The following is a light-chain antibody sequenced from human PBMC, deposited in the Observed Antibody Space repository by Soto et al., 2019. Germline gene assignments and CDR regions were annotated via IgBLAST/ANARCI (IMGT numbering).Light chain of an antibody. V-gene: IGKV3-15*01. J-gene: IGKJ2*01. CDR1: QSVSSN. Sequence: EIVMTQSPATLSVSPGERATLSCRASQSVSSNLAWYQQKPGQAPRLLIYGASTRATGIPASFSGSGSGTEFTLTISSLQSEDVAVYYCQQYTNWPPYTFGQGTKLEIK. CDR2: GAS. CDR3: QQYTNWPPYT.